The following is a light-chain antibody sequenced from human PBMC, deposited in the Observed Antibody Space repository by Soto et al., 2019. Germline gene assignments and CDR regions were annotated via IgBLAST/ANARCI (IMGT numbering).Light chain of an antibody. Sequence: IVLTQSPGTLSLSPGETATLSCRASQAVDSKFLAWYQQNPGQAPRLIMFGVSGRATGPPARFSGGGSGTDFTLTIRSLEPEDFAVYYCQQYGISVPLTFGQGTRLQI. V-gene: IGKV3-20*01. CDR3: QQYGISVPLT. J-gene: IGKJ5*01. CDR2: GVS. CDR1: QAVDSKF.